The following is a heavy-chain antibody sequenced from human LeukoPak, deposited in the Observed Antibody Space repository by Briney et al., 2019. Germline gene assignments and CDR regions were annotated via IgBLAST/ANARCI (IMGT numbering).Heavy chain of an antibody. CDR2: VYYSGST. J-gene: IGHJ4*02. V-gene: IGHV4-39*07. CDR3: ARSIRGYSSGWYYFDY. CDR1: GGSIRSSTDF. Sequence: SETLSLTCTVSGGSIRSSTDFWGWLRQPPGKELEWIGSVYYSGSTYYNPSLKSRVTISVDTSQNQFSVRLSSVTAADTAVYYCARSIRGYSSGWYYFDYWGQGTLITVSS. D-gene: IGHD6-19*01.